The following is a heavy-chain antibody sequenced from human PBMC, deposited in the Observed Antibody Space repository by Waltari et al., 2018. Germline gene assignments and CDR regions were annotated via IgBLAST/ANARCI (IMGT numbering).Heavy chain of an antibody. CDR3: ARDLHRTLDYGDYYYYYMDV. CDR2: IKQDGSEK. CDR1: GFTFSSYW. D-gene: IGHD4-17*01. Sequence: EVQLVESGGGLVQPGGSLRLSCAASGFTFSSYWMSWVRQAPGKGLEWVANIKQDGSEKYYVDSGKGRFTISRDNAKNSLYLQMNSLRAEDTAVYYCARDLHRTLDYGDYYYYYMDVWGKGTTVTVSS. J-gene: IGHJ6*03. V-gene: IGHV3-7*01.